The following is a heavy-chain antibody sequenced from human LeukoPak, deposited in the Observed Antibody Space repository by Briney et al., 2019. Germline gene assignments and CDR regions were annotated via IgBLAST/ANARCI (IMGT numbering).Heavy chain of an antibody. CDR1: GGSISSGGYS. CDR3: ARDPYSGYKLQGFDY. Sequence: KPSQTLSLTCAVSGGSISSGGYSWSWIRQPPGQGLEWIGYIYHSGSTYYNPSLKSRVTISVDRSKNQFSLKLSSVTAADTAVYYCARDPYSGYKLQGFDYWGQGTLVTVSS. J-gene: IGHJ4*02. D-gene: IGHD5-12*01. CDR2: IYHSGST. V-gene: IGHV4-30-2*01.